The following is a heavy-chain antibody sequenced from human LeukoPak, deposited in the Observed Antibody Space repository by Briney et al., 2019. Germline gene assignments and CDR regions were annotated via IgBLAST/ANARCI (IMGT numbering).Heavy chain of an antibody. Sequence: ASVKVSCKASGYTFTGYYMHWVRPAPGQGLEWMGWLSAYNGNTNYAQKLQGRVTMTTDTSTSTAYMELRSLRSDDTAVYYCARSQALYPVPFDPWGQGTLVTVSS. CDR2: LSAYNGNT. J-gene: IGHJ5*02. D-gene: IGHD6-6*01. V-gene: IGHV1-18*04. CDR1: GYTFTGYY. CDR3: ARSQALYPVPFDP.